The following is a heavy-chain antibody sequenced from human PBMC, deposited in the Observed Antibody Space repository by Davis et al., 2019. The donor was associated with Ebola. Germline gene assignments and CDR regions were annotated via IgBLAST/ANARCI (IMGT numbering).Heavy chain of an antibody. V-gene: IGHV1-69*13. CDR1: GCTFSSYA. J-gene: IGHJ6*04. CDR2: IIPIFGTA. CDR3: ARVVVDTAFIVWYYGMDV. D-gene: IGHD5-18*01. Sequence: AASVTVSCKASGCTFSSYAISWVRQAPGQGLEWMGGIIPIFGTANYAQKFQGRVTITADESTSTAYMELSSLRSEDTAVYYCARVVVDTAFIVWYYGMDVWGKGTTVTVSS.